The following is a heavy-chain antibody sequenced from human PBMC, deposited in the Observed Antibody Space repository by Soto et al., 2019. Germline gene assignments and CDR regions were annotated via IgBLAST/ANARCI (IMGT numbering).Heavy chain of an antibody. CDR2: ISGSGGTI. V-gene: IGHV3-23*01. CDR1: GFTFSNYA. D-gene: IGHD2-15*01. J-gene: IGHJ6*02. Sequence: VLESGGGLVQPGASLRLSCVASGFTFSNYAMIWVRQAPGKGLEWVSVISGSGGTIHYADSVKGRFTISRDNSKNTLYLQMNSLRAEDTAVYYCARYCTGGSCPFYYGMDVWGRGTTVTVSS. CDR3: ARYCTGGSCPFYYGMDV.